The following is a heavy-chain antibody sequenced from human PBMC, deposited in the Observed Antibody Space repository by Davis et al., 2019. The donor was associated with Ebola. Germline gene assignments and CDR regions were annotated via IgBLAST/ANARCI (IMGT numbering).Heavy chain of an antibody. CDR2: INPNSGGT. CDR1: LYTFTGYY. Sequence: SVTVSRLASLYTFTGYYMHWVRQAPGQGLAWMGWINPNSGGTKYAQKFQGWVTMTRETSISTAYMELSRLRSDDTAVYYCARDMGGGYGGVDYWGQGTLVTVSS. J-gene: IGHJ4*02. CDR3: ARDMGGGYGGVDY. D-gene: IGHD1-26*01. V-gene: IGHV1-2*04.